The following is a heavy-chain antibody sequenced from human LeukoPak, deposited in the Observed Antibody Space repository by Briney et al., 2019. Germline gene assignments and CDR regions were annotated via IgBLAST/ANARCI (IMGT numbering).Heavy chain of an antibody. J-gene: IGHJ6*02. CDR3: ATTPYDSSGYPLYYYGMDV. V-gene: IGHV7-4-1*02. CDR2: INTNTGNP. D-gene: IGHD3-22*01. CDR1: GYTFTNYA. Sequence: ASVKVSCKASGYTFTNYAINWVRQAPGPGLEWMGWINTNTGNPTYAQGFTGRFVFSLDTSVNTAYLQISSLKAEDTAVYYCATTPYDSSGYPLYYYGMDVWGQGTTVTVTS.